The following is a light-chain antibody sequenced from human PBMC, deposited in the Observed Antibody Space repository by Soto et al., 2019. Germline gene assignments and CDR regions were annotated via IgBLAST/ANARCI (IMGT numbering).Light chain of an antibody. Sequence: DIQMTQSPSTLSASVGDRVTITCRASQSISTWLAGYQQKPGKAPKLLIYKASNLEDGVPSRFSGSGSGTEFTITISSLQPDGFATYYCQQYNTYPLTFGGGTTVEIK. J-gene: IGKJ4*01. V-gene: IGKV1-5*03. CDR2: KAS. CDR1: QSISTW. CDR3: QQYNTYPLT.